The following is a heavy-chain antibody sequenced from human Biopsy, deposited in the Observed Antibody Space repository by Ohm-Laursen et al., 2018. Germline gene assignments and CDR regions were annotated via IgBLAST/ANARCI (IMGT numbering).Heavy chain of an antibody. CDR3: ARGLPRIAPMVRGRRTWFDP. V-gene: IGHV4-34*01. J-gene: IGHJ5*02. Sequence: SDTLSLTCAVYGGAFSGYYWSWIRPTPREGVGWIWGIKPRGSTHYKPSLASRVAISADTSKNQFSLNLYSVTAADTAVYFCARGLPRIAPMVRGRRTWFDPWGQGTLVTVSS. CDR2: IKPRGST. D-gene: IGHD3-10*01. CDR1: GGAFSGYY.